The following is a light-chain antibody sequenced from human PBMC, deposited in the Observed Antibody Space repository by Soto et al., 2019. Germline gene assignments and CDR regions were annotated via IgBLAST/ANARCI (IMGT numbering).Light chain of an antibody. V-gene: IGKV2-28*01. J-gene: IGKJ3*01. CDR1: QSLVHTNGYSY. Sequence: DIVMTQSPLSLPVTPGEPASMSCRSSQSLVHTNGYSYVDWYLQKPGQSPQLLLYMGSNRASGVPGRFSGSGSGTDFTLKISRVEAEDVGVYYCMESLQAPFTFGPGTKVDLK. CDR2: MGS. CDR3: MESLQAPFT.